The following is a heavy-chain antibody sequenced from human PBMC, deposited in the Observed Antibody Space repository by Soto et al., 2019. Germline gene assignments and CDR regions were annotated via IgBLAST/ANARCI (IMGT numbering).Heavy chain of an antibody. CDR1: GGIFFTHA. J-gene: IGHJ4*02. Sequence: QVQLEQSGADIKKPGSSVKVSCKTSGGIFFTHAVSWVRQAPGQGLEWVGGIIPLFGSPQYAKKFQDRVTISADESTSTVYIELSSLRSQDTGVFYCAAVLEYQLVYFANWGQGTLIPVSS. CDR3: AAVLEYQLVYFAN. D-gene: IGHD6-13*01. CDR2: IIPLFGSP. V-gene: IGHV1-69*01.